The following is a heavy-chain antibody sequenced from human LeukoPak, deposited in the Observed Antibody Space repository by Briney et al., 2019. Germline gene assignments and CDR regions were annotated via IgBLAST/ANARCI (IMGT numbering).Heavy chain of an antibody. J-gene: IGHJ4*02. Sequence: GESLQISCQGSGSSFTSYWIGWVRQLPGKGLEGMGIIYPGDSDTRYSPSFQGQVTISADKSISTAYLQWSSLKASDTAMYYCARPVVGPSSGFDYWGQGTLVTVSS. D-gene: IGHD2-15*01. CDR1: GSSFTSYW. V-gene: IGHV5-51*01. CDR2: IYPGDSDT. CDR3: ARPVVGPSSGFDY.